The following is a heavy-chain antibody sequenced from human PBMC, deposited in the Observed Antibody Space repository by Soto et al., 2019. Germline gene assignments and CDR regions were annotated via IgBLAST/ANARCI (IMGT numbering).Heavy chain of an antibody. CDR1: GYTLTELS. CDR3: ATAGSKGYCSGGSCNGVDAFDI. Sequence: ASVKVSCKVSGYTLTELSMHWVRQAPGKGLEWMGGFDPEDGETIYAQKFQGRVTMTEDTSTDTAYMELSSLRSEDTAVYYCATAGSKGYCSGGSCNGVDAFDIWGQGTMVTVSS. J-gene: IGHJ3*02. D-gene: IGHD2-15*01. CDR2: FDPEDGET. V-gene: IGHV1-24*01.